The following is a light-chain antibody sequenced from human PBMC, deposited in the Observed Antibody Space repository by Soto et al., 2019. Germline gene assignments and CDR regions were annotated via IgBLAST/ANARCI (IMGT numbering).Light chain of an antibody. CDR1: QTISYY. CDR2: AAS. V-gene: IGKV1-39*01. Sequence: DIQMTQSPSSLSASVGDRVTITCRASQTISYYLNWYQQKPGKAPKLLIYAASSLPSGVPSRFSGSGSGTDFTLTISSLQPEDFATYYCQQSYSNPRTFGQGTKVEIK. CDR3: QQSYSNPRT. J-gene: IGKJ1*01.